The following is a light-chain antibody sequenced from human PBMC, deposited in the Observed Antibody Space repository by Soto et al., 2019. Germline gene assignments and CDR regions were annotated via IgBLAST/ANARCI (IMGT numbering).Light chain of an antibody. CDR3: LQHKTYPRT. Sequence: EIQMTQSPSSLSASVRDRVTITCRASHNTRGYLNWYQQKPGKAPKLLIYAASNLQSGIPSRFSGSGSETDFTLTISSLQPEDSATYYCLQHKTYPRTFGQGTKVDI. CDR2: AAS. V-gene: IGKV1-39*01. J-gene: IGKJ1*01. CDR1: HNTRGY.